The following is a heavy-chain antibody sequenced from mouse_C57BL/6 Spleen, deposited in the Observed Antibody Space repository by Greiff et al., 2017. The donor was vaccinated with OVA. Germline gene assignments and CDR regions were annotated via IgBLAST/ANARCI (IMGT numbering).Heavy chain of an antibody. Sequence: DVMLVESGGGLVKPGGSLKLSCAASGFTFSSYAMSWVRQTPEKRLEWVATISDGGSYTYYPDNVKGRFTISRDNAKNNLYLQMSHLKSEDTAMYYCARDQGNSYFDYWGQGTTLTVSS. V-gene: IGHV5-4*01. CDR3: ARDQGNSYFDY. CDR1: GFTFSSYA. J-gene: IGHJ2*01. CDR2: ISDGGSYT. D-gene: IGHD3-2*02.